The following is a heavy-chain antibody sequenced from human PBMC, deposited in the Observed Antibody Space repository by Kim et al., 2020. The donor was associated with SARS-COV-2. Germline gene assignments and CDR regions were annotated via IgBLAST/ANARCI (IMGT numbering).Heavy chain of an antibody. D-gene: IGHD3-16*01. CDR3: ARNMGE. CDR2: IYSRESA. V-gene: IGHV4-59*01. Sequence: IYSRESALYNPSLKGRVTISADTSKNQFTLRLRSVTAADTAVYYCARNMGEWGQGTLVTVSS. J-gene: IGHJ4*02.